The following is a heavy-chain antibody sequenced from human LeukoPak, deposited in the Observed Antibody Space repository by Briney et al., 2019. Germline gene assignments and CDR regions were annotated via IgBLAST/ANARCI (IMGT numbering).Heavy chain of an antibody. D-gene: IGHD5-12*01. J-gene: IGHJ4*02. CDR3: ARGGYSGYDPFDY. Sequence: SVKVSCKASGYTFTSHGISWVRQAPGQGLEWMGGIIPIFGTANYAQKFQGRVTITADESTSTAYMELSSLRSEDTAVYYCARGGYSGYDPFDYWGQGTLVTVSS. V-gene: IGHV1-69*13. CDR1: GYTFTSHG. CDR2: IIPIFGTA.